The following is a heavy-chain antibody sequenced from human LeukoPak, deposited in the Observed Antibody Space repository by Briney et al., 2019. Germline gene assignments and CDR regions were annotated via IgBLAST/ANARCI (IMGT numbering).Heavy chain of an antibody. Sequence: GGTLRLSCAASGFTFSSYGMSWVRQAPGKGLEWVSAISGSGGSTYYADSVKGRFTISRDNSKNTLYLQMNSLRAEDTAVYYCAKGSYSASLQTFDYWGQGTLVTVSS. CDR1: GFTFSSYG. D-gene: IGHD1-26*01. CDR2: ISGSGGST. J-gene: IGHJ4*02. V-gene: IGHV3-23*01. CDR3: AKGSYSASLQTFDY.